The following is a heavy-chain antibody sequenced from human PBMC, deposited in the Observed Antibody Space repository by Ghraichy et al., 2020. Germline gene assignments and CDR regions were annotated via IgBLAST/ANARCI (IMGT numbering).Heavy chain of an antibody. V-gene: IGHV4-34*01. CDR2: INHSGST. J-gene: IGHJ4*02. CDR3: ARVWRRGLVDY. CDR1: GGSFSGYY. Sequence: SETLSLTCAVYGGSFSGYYWSWIRQPPGKGLEWIGEINHSGSTNYNPSLKSRVTISVDTSKNQFSLKLSSVTAADTAVYYCARVWRRGLVDYWGQGTLVTVSS.